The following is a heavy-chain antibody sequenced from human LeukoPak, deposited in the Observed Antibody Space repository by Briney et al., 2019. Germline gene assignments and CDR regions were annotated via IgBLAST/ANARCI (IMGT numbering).Heavy chain of an antibody. Sequence: RAGGSLRLSCAASGFTFDDYGMSWVRQAPGKGLEWVSGINWNGGSTGYADSVKGRFTISRDNAKNSLYLQMNSLRAEDTAVYYCARDRAIVVVTATLDYWGQGTLVTVSS. D-gene: IGHD2-21*02. J-gene: IGHJ4*02. CDR3: ARDRAIVVVTATLDY. CDR1: GFTFDDYG. CDR2: INWNGGST. V-gene: IGHV3-20*04.